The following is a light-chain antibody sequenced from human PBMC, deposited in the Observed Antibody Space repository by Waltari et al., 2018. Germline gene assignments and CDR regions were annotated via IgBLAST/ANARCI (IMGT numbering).Light chain of an antibody. CDR3: QQYYSTPLT. V-gene: IGKV4-1*01. Sequence: DIVMTQSPDSLTVSLGERATVNGKSSQTLLYSSNNKNYLAWYQQRPEQPPKLLIYWASTRESGVPDRFSGSGSGTDFTLTISSLQAEDVAVYYCQQYYSTPLTFGGGTRVEIK. J-gene: IGKJ4*01. CDR2: WAS. CDR1: QTLLYSSNNKNY.